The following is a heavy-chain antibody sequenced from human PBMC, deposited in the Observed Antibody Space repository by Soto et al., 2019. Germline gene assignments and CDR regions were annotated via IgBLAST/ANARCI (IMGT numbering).Heavy chain of an antibody. CDR2: ISYDGSNK. V-gene: IGHV3-30-3*01. CDR1: EFTFSSYA. D-gene: IGHD3-22*01. CDR3: ARERITMIVVVNAFDI. Sequence: QVQLVESGGGVVQPGRSLRLSCAASEFTFSSYAMHWVRQAPGKGLEWVAVISYDGSNKYYADSVKGRFTISRDNSKNTLYLQMNSLRAEDTAVYYCARERITMIVVVNAFDIWGQGTMVTVSS. J-gene: IGHJ3*02.